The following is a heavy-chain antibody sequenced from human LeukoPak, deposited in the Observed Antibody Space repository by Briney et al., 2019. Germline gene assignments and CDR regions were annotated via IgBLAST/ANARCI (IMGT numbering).Heavy chain of an antibody. CDR3: ARNKYYYGSGSQTPFDY. Sequence: SETLSLTCAVYGGSFSGYYWSWIRQPPGKGLEWIGEINHSGSTNYNPSLKSRVTISVDTSKNQFSLKLSSVTAADTAVYYCARNKYYYGSGSQTPFDYWGQGTLVTVSS. V-gene: IGHV4-34*01. D-gene: IGHD3-10*01. CDR2: INHSGST. CDR1: GGSFSGYY. J-gene: IGHJ4*02.